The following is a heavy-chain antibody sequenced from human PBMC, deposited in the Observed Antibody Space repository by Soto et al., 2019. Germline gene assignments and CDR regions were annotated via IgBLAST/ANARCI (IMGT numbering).Heavy chain of an antibody. CDR2: VYPSDSRT. CDR3: ARGNVANWFGP. CDR1: GYSFAGYW. Sequence: GESLKISCKGSGYSFAGYWITWVRQMPGKGLEWMGIVYPSDSRTKYSPSFQGQVTISADTSTSTTYLQWTSLKASDTAIYYCARGNVANWFGPWGQGTLVTVSS. J-gene: IGHJ5*02. V-gene: IGHV5-51*01.